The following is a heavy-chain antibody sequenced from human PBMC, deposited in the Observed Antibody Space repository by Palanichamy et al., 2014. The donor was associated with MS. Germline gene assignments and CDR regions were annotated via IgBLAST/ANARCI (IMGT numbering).Heavy chain of an antibody. D-gene: IGHD5-18*01. CDR2: IYPGDSDT. J-gene: IGHJ4*02. CDR3: ARKRGYSYGSIDY. CDR1: GYSFTSYW. Sequence: RISXKGSGYSFTSYWIGWVRQMPGKGLEWMGIIYPGDSDTRYSPSFQGQVTISADKSISTAYLQWSSLKASDTAMYYCARKRGYSYGSIDYWGQGTLVTVSS. V-gene: IGHV5-51*01.